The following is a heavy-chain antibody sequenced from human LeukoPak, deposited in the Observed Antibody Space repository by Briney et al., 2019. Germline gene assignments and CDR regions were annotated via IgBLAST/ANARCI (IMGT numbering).Heavy chain of an antibody. J-gene: IGHJ3*02. CDR3: ARDSYSSSWYGVAFDI. D-gene: IGHD6-13*01. Sequence: GASVKVSCKASGGTFSSYAISWVRRAPGQGLEWMGGIIPIFGTANYAQKFQGRVTITADESTSTAYMELSSLRSEDTAVYYCARDSYSSSWYGVAFDIWGQGTMVTVSS. V-gene: IGHV1-69*01. CDR2: IIPIFGTA. CDR1: GGTFSSYA.